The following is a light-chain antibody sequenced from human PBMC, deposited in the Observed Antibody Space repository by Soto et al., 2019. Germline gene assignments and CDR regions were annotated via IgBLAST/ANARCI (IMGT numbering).Light chain of an antibody. CDR1: QDIGSV. CDR3: QHYLNYPIT. J-gene: IGKJ5*01. CDR2: GAS. V-gene: IGKV1-8*01. Sequence: AIRMTQSPSSLSASIGDTVTITCRASQDIGSVLAWYQQKPGTAPKVLISGASDLHGGVPSRFSGSGSRTDFTLTITRLQSEDFATYYCQHYLNYPITFGQGTRLEI.